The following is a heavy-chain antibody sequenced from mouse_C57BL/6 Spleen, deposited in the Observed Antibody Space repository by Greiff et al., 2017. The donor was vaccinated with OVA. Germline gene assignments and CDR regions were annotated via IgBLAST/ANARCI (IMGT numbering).Heavy chain of an antibody. J-gene: IGHJ4*01. CDR2: INPNNGGT. CDR1: GYTFTDYN. CDR3: ARIYYDYGAMDY. D-gene: IGHD2-4*01. Sequence: VQLKESGPELVKPGASVKIPCKASGYTFTDYNMDWVKQSHGKSLEWIGDINPNNGGTIYNQKFKGKATLTVDKSSSTAYMELRSLTSEDTAVYYCARIYYDYGAMDYWGQGTSVTVSS. V-gene: IGHV1-18*01.